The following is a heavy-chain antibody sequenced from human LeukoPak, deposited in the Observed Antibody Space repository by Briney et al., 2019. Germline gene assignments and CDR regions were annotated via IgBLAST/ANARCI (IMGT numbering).Heavy chain of an antibody. CDR1: GGSTSNYY. CDR2: IYYSGTT. J-gene: IGHJ6*02. CDR3: AREDPQTTVPEGMDV. V-gene: IGHV4-59*01. Sequence: PSETLSLTCTVSGGSTSNYYWSWIRQSPGNGLEWIGYIYYSGTTNSNPSLKTRVTISVDTSKNQFSRQLRSVTAADTAVYYCAREDPQTTVPEGMDVWGQGTTV. D-gene: IGHD4-17*01.